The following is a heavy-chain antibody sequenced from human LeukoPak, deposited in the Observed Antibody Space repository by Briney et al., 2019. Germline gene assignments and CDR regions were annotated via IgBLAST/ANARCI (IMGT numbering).Heavy chain of an antibody. CDR3: ARHKMVRGIGYYYYMDV. V-gene: IGHV4-39*01. Sequence: PGGSLRLSCAASAFTFSSYSMNWVRQAPGKGLQWIGSIYYNGSTYYNPSLKSRVIISVDTSKNQFSLKLSSVTAADTAVYYCARHKMVRGIGYYYYMDVWGKGTTVTISS. CDR2: IYYNGST. CDR1: AFTFSSYSMN. D-gene: IGHD3-10*01. J-gene: IGHJ6*03.